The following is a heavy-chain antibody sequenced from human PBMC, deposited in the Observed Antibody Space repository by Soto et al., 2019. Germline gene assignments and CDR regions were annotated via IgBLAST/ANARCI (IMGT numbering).Heavy chain of an antibody. Sequence: PGGSLRLSCASSGFTFSSYSMNWVRQAPGKGLEWVSSISSSRSYIYYADSLKGRFTISRDNAKNTLYLQVNSLRAEDAAVYYCARAMDTAMASKDNWFDPWGKGTLVTVSS. J-gene: IGHJ5*02. V-gene: IGHV3-21*06. CDR3: ARAMDTAMASKDNWFDP. CDR2: ISSSRSYI. D-gene: IGHD5-18*01. CDR1: GFTFSSYS.